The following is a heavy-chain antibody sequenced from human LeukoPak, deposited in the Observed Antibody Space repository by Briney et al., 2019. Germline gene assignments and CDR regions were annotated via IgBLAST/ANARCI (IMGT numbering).Heavy chain of an antibody. CDR3: ARDRGSIAALNWFDP. J-gene: IGHJ5*02. Sequence: SETLSLTGTVSGGSGSSYYWSWIRQPPGKGLEWIGYIYYSGSTNYNPSLKSRVTISVDTSKNQFSLKLSSVTAADTAVYYCARDRGSIAALNWFDPWGQGTLVTVSS. CDR2: IYYSGST. V-gene: IGHV4-59*02. CDR1: GGSGSSYY. D-gene: IGHD6-6*01.